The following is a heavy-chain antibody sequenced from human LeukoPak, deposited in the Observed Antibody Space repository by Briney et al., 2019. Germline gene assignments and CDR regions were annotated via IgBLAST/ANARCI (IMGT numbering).Heavy chain of an antibody. CDR3: ARASGYYEYNWFDP. Sequence: PSETLSLTCTVSGGSISSYYWSWIRQPPGKGLEWIGYIYYSGSTNYNPSLKSRVTISVDTSKNQFSLKLSSVTAADTAVYYCARASGYYEYNWFDPWGQGTLVTVSS. CDR2: IYYSGST. J-gene: IGHJ5*02. CDR1: GGSISSYY. V-gene: IGHV4-59*01. D-gene: IGHD3-22*01.